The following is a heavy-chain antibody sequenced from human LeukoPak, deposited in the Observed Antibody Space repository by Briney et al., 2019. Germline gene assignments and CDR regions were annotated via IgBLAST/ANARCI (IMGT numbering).Heavy chain of an antibody. CDR2: INPNSGGT. D-gene: IGHD2-2*01. CDR1: GYTFTGYY. CDR3: ARVLGYCSSTSCQGSFDY. V-gene: IGHV1-2*06. J-gene: IGHJ4*02. Sequence: GASVKVSCKASGYTFTGYYMHWVRQAPGQGLEWMGRINPNSGGTDYAQKFQGRVTMTRDTSISTAYMELSRLRSDDTAVYYCARVLGYCSSTSCQGSFDYWGQGTLVTVSS.